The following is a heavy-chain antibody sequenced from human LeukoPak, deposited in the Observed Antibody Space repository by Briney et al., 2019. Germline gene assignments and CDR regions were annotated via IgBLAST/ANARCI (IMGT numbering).Heavy chain of an antibody. D-gene: IGHD3-22*01. CDR3: AKDSPMTDAFDI. J-gene: IGHJ3*02. Sequence: PGGSLRLSCAASGFTFSNAWMSWVRQAPGKGLEWVGRIKSKTDGGTTDYAAPVKGRFTISRDDSKNTLYLQMNSLKTEDTAVYYCAKDSPMTDAFDIWGQGTMVTVSS. CDR2: IKSKTDGGTT. CDR1: GFTFSNAW. V-gene: IGHV3-15*01.